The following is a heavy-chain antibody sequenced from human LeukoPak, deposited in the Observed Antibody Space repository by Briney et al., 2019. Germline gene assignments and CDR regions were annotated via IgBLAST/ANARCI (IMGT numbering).Heavy chain of an antibody. CDR1: GFTFSSYG. J-gene: IGHJ4*02. CDR2: ISYDGSNK. V-gene: IGHV3-30*18. CDR3: AKGEYYDYVWAKDPGY. Sequence: PGRSLRLSCAASGFTFSSYGMHWVRQAPGKGLEWVAVISYDGSNKYYADSVKGRFTISRDNSKNTLYLQMNSLRAEDTAVYYCAKGEYYDYVWAKDPGYWGQGTLVTVSS. D-gene: IGHD3-16*01.